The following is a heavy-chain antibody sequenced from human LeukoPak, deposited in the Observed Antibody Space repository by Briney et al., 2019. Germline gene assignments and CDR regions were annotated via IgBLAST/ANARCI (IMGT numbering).Heavy chain of an antibody. CDR2: INQSGST. CDR3: ARGGYYDSSGSYDY. D-gene: IGHD3-22*01. CDR1: GGSFSGYY. J-gene: IGHJ4*02. Sequence: SETLSLTCAVYGGSFSGYYWSWIRQPPGKGLEWIGEINQSGSTNYNPSLKSRVTISVDTSKDQFSLKLSSVTAADTAVYYCARGGYYDSSGSYDYWGQGTLVTVSS. V-gene: IGHV4-34*01.